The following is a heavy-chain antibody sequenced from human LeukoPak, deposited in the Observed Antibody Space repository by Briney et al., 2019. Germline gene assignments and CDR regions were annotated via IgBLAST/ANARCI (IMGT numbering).Heavy chain of an antibody. Sequence: PGGSLRLSCAASGFTVSNNYMNWVRQAPGKGLEWVSLIYSGGTTYYADSVKGRFTISRDNSKNTLYLQMNSLRAEDTAVYYCAMADIVATISQDWGQGTLVTVSS. J-gene: IGHJ4*02. CDR3: AMADIVATISQD. D-gene: IGHD5-12*01. CDR1: GFTVSNNY. CDR2: IYSGGTT. V-gene: IGHV3-53*01.